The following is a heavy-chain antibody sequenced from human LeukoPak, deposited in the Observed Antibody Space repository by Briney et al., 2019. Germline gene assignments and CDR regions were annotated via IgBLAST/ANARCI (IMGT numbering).Heavy chain of an antibody. CDR3: ARGLDGTLNGYSYGSYNWFDP. CDR1: GYTFTGYY. D-gene: IGHD5-18*01. J-gene: IGHJ5*02. CDR2: INPNSGGT. V-gene: IGHV1-2*02. Sequence: ASVKVSCKASGYTFTGYYMHWVRRAPGQGLEWMGWINPNSGGTNYAQKFQGRVTMTRDTSISTAYMELSRLRSDDTAVYYCARGLDGTLNGYSYGSYNWFDPWGQGTLVTVSS.